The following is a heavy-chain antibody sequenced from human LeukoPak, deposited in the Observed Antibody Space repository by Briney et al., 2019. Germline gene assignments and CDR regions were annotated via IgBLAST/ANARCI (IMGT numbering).Heavy chain of an antibody. Sequence: PGGSLRLSCAASGFTFSDHYMDWVRQAPGKGLEWVGRTRNKANSYTTEYAASVKGRFTISRDDSKNSLYLQMNSLKTEDTAVYYCARVGMITFGGVIVQTMDVWGKGTTVTISS. CDR2: TRNKANSYTT. CDR3: ARVGMITFGGVIVQTMDV. CDR1: GFTFSDHY. J-gene: IGHJ6*03. D-gene: IGHD3-16*02. V-gene: IGHV3-72*01.